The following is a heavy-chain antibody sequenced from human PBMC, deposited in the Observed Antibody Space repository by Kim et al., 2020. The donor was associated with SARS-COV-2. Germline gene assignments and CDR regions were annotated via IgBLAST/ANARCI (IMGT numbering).Heavy chain of an antibody. CDR2: ISPSGDIT. Sequence: GGSLRLSCAASGFAFSSSAMSWVRQAPGKGLEWVSAISPSGDITHYADSVRGRFTVSRDNSRNTLYLQFHSLRAEDTAVYYCARETVFVANWGTVDYWGQGTLVTVSS. CDR1: GFAFSSSA. J-gene: IGHJ4*02. D-gene: IGHD7-27*01. V-gene: IGHV3-23*01. CDR3: ARETVFVANWGTVDY.